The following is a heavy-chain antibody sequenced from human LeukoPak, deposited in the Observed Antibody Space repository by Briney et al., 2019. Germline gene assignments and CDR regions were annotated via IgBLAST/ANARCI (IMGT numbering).Heavy chain of an antibody. CDR2: ISSSSSTI. V-gene: IGHV3-48*01. CDR1: GFTFSSYS. D-gene: IGHD1-7*01. Sequence: PGGSLRLSCAASGFTFSSYSMNWVRQAPGKWLEWVSYISSSSSTIYYADSVKGRFTISRDNAKNSLYLQMNSLRAEDTAVYYCARAKRKTGTNWYFDLWGRGTLVTVSS. J-gene: IGHJ2*01. CDR3: ARAKRKTGTNWYFDL.